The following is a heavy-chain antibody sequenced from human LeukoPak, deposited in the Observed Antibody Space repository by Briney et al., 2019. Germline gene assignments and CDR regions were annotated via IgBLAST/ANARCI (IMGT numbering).Heavy chain of an antibody. Sequence: PSETLSLTCAVSGGSISSTNWWSWVRQSPGKGLEWIGEIYHSGSTNYKPSLRSRVTISVDTSKNQFSLKLSSVTAADTAVYYCARQTGSGLFILPGGQGTLVTVSS. V-gene: IGHV4-4*02. CDR2: IYHSGST. J-gene: IGHJ4*02. D-gene: IGHD3/OR15-3a*01. CDR3: ARQTGSGLFILP. CDR1: GGSISSTNW.